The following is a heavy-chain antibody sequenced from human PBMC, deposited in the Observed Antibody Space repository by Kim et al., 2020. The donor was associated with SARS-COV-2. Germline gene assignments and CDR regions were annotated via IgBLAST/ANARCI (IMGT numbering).Heavy chain of an antibody. J-gene: IGHJ6*02. V-gene: IGHV3-49*04. D-gene: IGHD1-26*01. Sequence: GGSLRLSCTASGFTFGDYAMSWVRQAPGKGLEWVGFIRSKAYGGTTEYAASVKGRFTISRDDSKSIAYLQMNSLKTEDTAVYYCTRVDVGALLVYYYYGMDVWGQGTTVTVSS. CDR2: IRSKAYGGTT. CDR3: TRVDVGALLVYYYYGMDV. CDR1: GFTFGDYA.